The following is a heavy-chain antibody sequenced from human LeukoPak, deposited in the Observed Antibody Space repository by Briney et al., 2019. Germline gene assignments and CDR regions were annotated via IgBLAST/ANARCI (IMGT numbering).Heavy chain of an antibody. V-gene: IGHV1-69*13. CDR2: IIPIFGTA. CDR3: ARGMWVQLRFSLSY. J-gene: IGHJ4*02. D-gene: IGHD5-18*01. CDR1: GGTFSSYA. Sequence: GASVKVSCKASGGTFSSYAISWVRQAPGQGLEWMGGIIPIFGTANYAQKFQGRVTITADESTSTAYMELSSLRSEDTAVYYCARGMWVQLRFSLSYWGQGTLVTVSS.